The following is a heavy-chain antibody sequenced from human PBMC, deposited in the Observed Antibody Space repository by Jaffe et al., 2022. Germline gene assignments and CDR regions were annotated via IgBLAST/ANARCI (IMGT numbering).Heavy chain of an antibody. CDR3: ARGENILTGRHRQELDY. CDR1: GYTFTSYY. V-gene: IGHV1-46*01. CDR2: INPSGGST. Sequence: QVQLVQSGAEVKKPGASVKVSCKASGYTFTSYYMHWVRQAPGQGLEWMGIINPSGGSTSYAQKFQGRVTMTRDTSTSTVYMELSSLRSEDTAVYYCARGENILTGRHRQELDYWGQGTLVTVSS. J-gene: IGHJ4*02. D-gene: IGHD3-9*01.